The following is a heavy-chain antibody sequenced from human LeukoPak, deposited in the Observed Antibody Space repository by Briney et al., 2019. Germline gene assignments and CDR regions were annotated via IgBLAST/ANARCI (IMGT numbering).Heavy chain of an antibody. V-gene: IGHV3-48*04. Sequence: GGSLRLSCAVSGFTFSTYSMNWVRQAPGKGLEWVSYISSSGTTMYYADSVKGRFTISRDNAKNSLYLQMNSLRAEDTAVYYCARDMVPYYYDISGRYFDYWGQGTLVTVSS. CDR1: GFTFSTYS. CDR3: ARDMVPYYYDISGRYFDY. D-gene: IGHD3-22*01. J-gene: IGHJ4*02. CDR2: ISSSGTTM.